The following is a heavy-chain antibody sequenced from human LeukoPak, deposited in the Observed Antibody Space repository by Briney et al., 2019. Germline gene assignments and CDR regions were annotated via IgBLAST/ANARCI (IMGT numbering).Heavy chain of an antibody. CDR1: GYTFTGYY. Sequence: ASVKVSCKASGYTFTGYYMHWVRQAPGQGLEWMGWINPNSGGTNYAQKFQGRVTMTRDTSISTAYMELSRLRSDDTAVYYCARWGWSWNSGVAPIGGFDPWGQGTLVTVSS. J-gene: IGHJ5*02. D-gene: IGHD3-3*01. CDR3: ARWGWSWNSGVAPIGGFDP. V-gene: IGHV1-2*02. CDR2: INPNSGGT.